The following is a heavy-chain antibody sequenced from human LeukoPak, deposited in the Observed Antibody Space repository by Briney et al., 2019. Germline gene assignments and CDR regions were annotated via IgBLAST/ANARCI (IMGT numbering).Heavy chain of an antibody. D-gene: IGHD3-22*01. Sequence: SVKVSCKASGYTFTSYGISWVRQAPGQGLEWMGRIIPILGIANYAQKFQGRVTITADKSTSTAYMELSSLRSEDTAVYYCASDSSGYYGDYYYYYGMDVWGQGTTVTVSS. CDR1: GYTFTSYG. CDR3: ASDSSGYYGDYYYYYGMDV. V-gene: IGHV1-69*04. J-gene: IGHJ6*02. CDR2: IIPILGIA.